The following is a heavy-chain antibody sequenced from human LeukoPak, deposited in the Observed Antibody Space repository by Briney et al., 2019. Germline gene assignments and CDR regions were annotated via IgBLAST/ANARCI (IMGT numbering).Heavy chain of an antibody. Sequence: PSETLSLTCTVSGGSISRYYWSWIRQPPGKGLEWIWDIYYSGSTTYNPSLKSRVTISVDTSKNTVSLMLSSVPAADTPVYYCASSSEVCWCGYGKPCWFDKWGQGTLVTVSS. J-gene: IGHJ5*02. CDR2: IYYSGST. D-gene: IGHD2-21*01. CDR1: GGSISRYY. V-gene: IGHV4-59*01. CDR3: ASSSEVCWCGYGKPCWFDK.